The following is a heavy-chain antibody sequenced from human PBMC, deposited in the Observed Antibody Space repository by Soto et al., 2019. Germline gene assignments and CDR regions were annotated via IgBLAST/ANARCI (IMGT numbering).Heavy chain of an antibody. J-gene: IGHJ6*02. CDR2: IYYSGSP. V-gene: IGHV4-31*03. CDR3: ARVGVVTLYGMDV. Sequence: QVQLQESGPGLVKPSQTLSLTCTVSGGSISSGGYYWSWIRQHPGKGLEWIGYIYYSGSPYYNPFLKSRVTILVDPSKNQFALKLSSVTAADTAVYYCARVGVVTLYGMDVWGQGTTVTVSS. D-gene: IGHD2-21*02. CDR1: GGSISSGGYY.